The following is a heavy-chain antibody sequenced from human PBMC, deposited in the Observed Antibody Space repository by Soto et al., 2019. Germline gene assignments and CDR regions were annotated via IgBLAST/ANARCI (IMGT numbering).Heavy chain of an antibody. Sequence: QVQLVQSGAEVKKPGASVKVSCKASGYTFTSYDINWVRQATGQGLEWMGRMNPNSGNTGYAQKFQGRVTMTRNTSISTAYMELSSLRSEDTAVYYCARERSAAGTGWFDPWGQGTLVTVSS. D-gene: IGHD6-13*01. CDR1: GYTFTSYD. J-gene: IGHJ5*02. CDR2: MNPNSGNT. CDR3: ARERSAAGTGWFDP. V-gene: IGHV1-8*01.